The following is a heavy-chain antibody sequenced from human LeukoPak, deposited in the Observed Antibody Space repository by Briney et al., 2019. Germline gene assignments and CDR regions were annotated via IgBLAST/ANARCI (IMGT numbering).Heavy chain of an antibody. CDR2: IKPDGREK. Sequence: PGGSLRLSCAASGITFGSYWMTWVRQAPGKGLECVANIKPDGREKHYLYSVEVRFTITRDNDKNSLFLAMNSLSAEDTAVYHCASGRMAVGGSSEYWGQGTLVTVSS. J-gene: IGHJ4*02. V-gene: IGHV3-7*02. CDR1: GITFGSYW. CDR3: ASGRMAVGGSSEY. D-gene: IGHD6-19*01.